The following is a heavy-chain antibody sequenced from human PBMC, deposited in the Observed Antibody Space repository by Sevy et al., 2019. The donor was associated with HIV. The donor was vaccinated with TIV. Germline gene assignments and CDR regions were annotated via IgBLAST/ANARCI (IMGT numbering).Heavy chain of an antibody. Sequence: SETLSLTCTVSGGSISSYYWSWIRQPPGKGLEWIGYIYYSGSTNYNPSLKSRVTISVDTSKNQFSLKLSSVTAADTAVYYCARDTGSGSGSYPNWFDPWGQGTLVTVSS. CDR1: GGSISSYY. V-gene: IGHV4-59*01. CDR2: IYYSGST. CDR3: ARDTGSGSGSYPNWFDP. D-gene: IGHD3-10*01. J-gene: IGHJ5*02.